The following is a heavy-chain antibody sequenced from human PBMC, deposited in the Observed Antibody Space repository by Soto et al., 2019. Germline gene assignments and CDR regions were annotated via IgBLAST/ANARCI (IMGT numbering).Heavy chain of an antibody. CDR1: GGSFSGYY. CDR3: ARTHYDFWSGYYSAFDY. V-gene: IGHV4-34*01. J-gene: IGHJ4*02. Sequence: SETLSLTCAVYGGSFSGYYWSWIRQPPGKGLEWIGEINHSGSTNYNPSLKSRVTISVDTSKNQFSLKLSSVTAADTAVYYCARTHYDFWSGYYSAFDYWGQGXLVTVYS. D-gene: IGHD3-3*01. CDR2: INHSGST.